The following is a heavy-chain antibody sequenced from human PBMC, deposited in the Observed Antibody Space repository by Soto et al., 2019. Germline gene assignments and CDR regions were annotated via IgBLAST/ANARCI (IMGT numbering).Heavy chain of an antibody. CDR2: IIPVFYSA. Sequence: QVRLVQSGAEVKKPGSSVKVSCEASGGTFGNYAVSWVRQAPGQGLEWVGGIIPVFYSASYAQIFQGRVTITADESKTPIYLTLTSLTFEDTAIYYCAKDGHDLLTPPGPRAGYNWFDSWGQGTLVSVSA. CDR1: GGTFGNYA. D-gene: IGHD3-9*01. V-gene: IGHV1-69*01. J-gene: IGHJ5*01. CDR3: AKDGHDLLTPPGPRAGYNWFDS.